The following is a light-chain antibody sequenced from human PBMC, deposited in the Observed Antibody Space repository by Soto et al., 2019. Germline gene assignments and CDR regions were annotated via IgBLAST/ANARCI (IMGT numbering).Light chain of an antibody. Sequence: QSALTQPASVSGSPGQSITISCTGTISDVGAYNYDSWYQQYPGEAPKVIIYDVSHRPAGVSNRFSGSKSGNTASLTISGLETHEEADYYCSSYTSATTYVFGTGTKLTVL. CDR1: ISDVGAYNY. CDR3: SSYTSATTYV. J-gene: IGLJ1*01. V-gene: IGLV2-14*01. CDR2: DVS.